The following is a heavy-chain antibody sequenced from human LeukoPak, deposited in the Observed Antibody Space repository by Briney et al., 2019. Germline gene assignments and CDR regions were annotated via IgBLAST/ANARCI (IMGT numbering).Heavy chain of an antibody. CDR3: ARGHGGVTYYFDY. CDR1: GYIFTSYW. V-gene: IGHV5-51*01. CDR2: IYPGDSDT. Sequence: GASLQISCKGSGYIFTSYWIGWVRQMPGKGLEWMGIIYPGDSDTRYSPSFQGQVTISADKSISTAYLQWSSLKASDTAMYYCARGHGGVTYYFDYWGQGTLVTVSS. J-gene: IGHJ4*02. D-gene: IGHD2-8*02.